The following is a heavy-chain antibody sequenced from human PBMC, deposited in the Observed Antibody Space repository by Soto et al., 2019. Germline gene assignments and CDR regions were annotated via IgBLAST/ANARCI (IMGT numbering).Heavy chain of an antibody. J-gene: IGHJ6*02. CDR1: GDMFRNSA. Sequence: QVQLVQSGAEVKRPGSSLKVSCKASGDMFRNSAFSWVRQAPGQGLAWMGVIIPLFRKTDVAQKFQGRVNLTADESTSSLYMEASSLTSEDTAVYYCARARLSNGDPNIYFFYGLDVWGQGTTITVSS. D-gene: IGHD3-10*01. V-gene: IGHV1-69*01. CDR2: IIPLFRKT. CDR3: ARARLSNGDPNIYFFYGLDV.